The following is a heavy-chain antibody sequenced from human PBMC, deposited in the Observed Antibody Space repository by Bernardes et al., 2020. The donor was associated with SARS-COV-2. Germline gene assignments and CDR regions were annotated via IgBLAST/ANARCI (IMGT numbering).Heavy chain of an antibody. CDR3: ARDQGVVVATTYYYYGMDV. CDR2: IKQDGSEK. D-gene: IGHD2-15*01. Sequence: VGSLRLSCAASGFTFSSYWMSWVRQAPGKGLEWVANIKQDGSEKYYVDSVKGRFTISRDNAKNSLYLQMNSLRAEDTAVYYCARDQGVVVATTYYYYGMDVWGQGTTVTVSS. CDR1: GFTFSSYW. V-gene: IGHV3-7*01. J-gene: IGHJ6*02.